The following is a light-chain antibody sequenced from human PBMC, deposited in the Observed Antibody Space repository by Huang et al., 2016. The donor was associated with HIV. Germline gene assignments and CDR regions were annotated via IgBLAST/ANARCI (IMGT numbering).Light chain of an antibody. V-gene: IGKV3-15*01. J-gene: IGKJ2*01. CDR1: QSVSTH. Sequence: EIVMTQSPATLSVSPGEGATLSCRTSQSVSTHLAWYQHKPGQAPRLLTPGASTRATGVPARFSGSGSGTEFTLTISTLQSEDFAVYYCQQYNSWPPNTFGQGTNLEI. CDR2: GAS. CDR3: QQYNSWPPNT.